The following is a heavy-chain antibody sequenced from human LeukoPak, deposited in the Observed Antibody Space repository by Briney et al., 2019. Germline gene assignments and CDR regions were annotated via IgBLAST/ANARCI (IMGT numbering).Heavy chain of an antibody. J-gene: IGHJ4*02. CDR3: ARVNYVSSGWGAPFDF. V-gene: IGHV3-48*04. D-gene: IGHD1-7*01. CDR1: GFTFSSYR. Sequence: GSLRLSCAASGFTFSSYRMSWVRQTPGKGLEWLSYLTETGSIRYYADSVKGRFTISRDNAKNSLYLQINSLRAEDTAVYYCARVNYVSSGWGAPFDFWGQGTLVTVSS. CDR2: LTETGSIR.